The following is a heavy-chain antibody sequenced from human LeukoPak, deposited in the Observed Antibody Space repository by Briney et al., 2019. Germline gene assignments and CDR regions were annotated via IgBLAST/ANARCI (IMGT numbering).Heavy chain of an antibody. CDR2: MNQDGSAK. D-gene: IGHD3-16*01. Sequence: GGSLRLSCAASGFTVSSHYMSWVRQAPGKGLEWVANMNQDGSAKGYVDSVKGRFTISRDNARNSLYLQMSSLRPEDTAVYYCATYTHWVAGDVWARGPLSPSP. CDR3: ATYTHWVAGDV. V-gene: IGHV3-7*01. J-gene: IGHJ6*02. CDR1: GFTVSSHY.